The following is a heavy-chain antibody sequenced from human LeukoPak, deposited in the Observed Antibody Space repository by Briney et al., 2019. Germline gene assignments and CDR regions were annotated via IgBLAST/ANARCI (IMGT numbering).Heavy chain of an antibody. V-gene: IGHV4-34*01. CDR3: ARIPTVTFFDY. Sequence: NPSGTLSLTCAVYGGSFSGYYWSWIRQPPGKGLEWIGEINHSGSTNYNPSLKSRVTISVDTSKNQFSLKLSSVTAADTAVYYCARIPTVTFFDYWGQGTLVTVSS. D-gene: IGHD4-17*01. J-gene: IGHJ4*02. CDR1: GGSFSGYY. CDR2: INHSGST.